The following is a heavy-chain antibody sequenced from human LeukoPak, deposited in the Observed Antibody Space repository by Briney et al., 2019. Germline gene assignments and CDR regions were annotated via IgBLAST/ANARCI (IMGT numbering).Heavy chain of an antibody. CDR3: ARELIVATITTGFDY. Sequence: ASVKVSCKASGYTFTSYAMHWVRQAPGQRLEWMGWINAGNGNTKYSQKFQGRVTITRDTSASTAYMELSSLRSEDTAVYYCARELIVATITTGFDYWGQGTLVTVSS. V-gene: IGHV1-3*01. J-gene: IGHJ4*02. CDR1: GYTFTSYA. D-gene: IGHD5-12*01. CDR2: INAGNGNT.